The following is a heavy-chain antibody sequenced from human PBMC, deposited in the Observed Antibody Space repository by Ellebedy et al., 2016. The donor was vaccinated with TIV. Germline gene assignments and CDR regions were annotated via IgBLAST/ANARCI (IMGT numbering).Heavy chain of an antibody. CDR2: ISGNGRRI. CDR3: ARFHGDYHPYYFDY. J-gene: IGHJ4*02. V-gene: IGHV3-23*01. Sequence: GESLKISCAASGFTFNKYAMSWVRQAPGQGLEWVAAISGNGRRIYYGDSVKGRFTISRDTSRSTLYLQMATLRAEDTAVYHCARFHGDYHPYYFDYWGQGTLVSVSS. CDR1: GFTFNKYA. D-gene: IGHD4-17*01.